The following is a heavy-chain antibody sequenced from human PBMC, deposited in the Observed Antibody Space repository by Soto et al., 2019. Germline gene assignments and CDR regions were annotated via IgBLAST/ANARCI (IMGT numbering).Heavy chain of an antibody. Sequence: SVKVPCTSSGYIFKNYAVTWLRQDPGQGLEWMGGIIPVFGTPDYSQKFRGRVTITADESTSTVYMELRSLTSEDTAVYYCARHLYDYVWGSYRHWGQGTLVTVSS. CDR2: IIPVFGTP. V-gene: IGHV1-69*01. CDR3: ARHLYDYVWGSYRH. D-gene: IGHD3-16*02. J-gene: IGHJ4*02. CDR1: GYIFKNYA.